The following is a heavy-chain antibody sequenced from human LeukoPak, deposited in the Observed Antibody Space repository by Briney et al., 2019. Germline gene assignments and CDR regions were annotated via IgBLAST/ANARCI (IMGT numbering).Heavy chain of an antibody. D-gene: IGHD4-23*01. CDR3: AISSPVATVGY. J-gene: IGHJ4*02. Sequence: GGSLRLSCADSGFTFSSYWISWVRQAPGKGLEWVANINQDGSEKYYVDSVRGRFTISRDNAKNSLYLQMNSLRAEDTAGNYCAISSPVATVGYWGQGTLVTVSS. V-gene: IGHV3-7*01. CDR1: GFTFSSYW. CDR2: INQDGSEK.